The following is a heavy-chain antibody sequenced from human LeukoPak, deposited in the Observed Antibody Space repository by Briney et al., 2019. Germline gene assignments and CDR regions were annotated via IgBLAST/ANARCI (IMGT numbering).Heavy chain of an antibody. Sequence: GGSVRLSCAASGLMFSSYAMTWVRQAPGKGLEWVSSISGSGEFTDYADSVKGRFTISRDDAKSSLYLQMNSLRADDTAVYYCARDGWPGSSYYRPFDYWGQGTLVTVSS. CDR3: ARDGWPGSSYYRPFDY. CDR1: GLMFSSYA. J-gene: IGHJ4*02. CDR2: ISGSGEFT. V-gene: IGHV3-21*01. D-gene: IGHD6-13*01.